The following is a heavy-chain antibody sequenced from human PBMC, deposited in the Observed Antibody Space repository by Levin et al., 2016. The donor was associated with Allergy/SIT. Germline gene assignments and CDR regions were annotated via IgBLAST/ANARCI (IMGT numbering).Heavy chain of an antibody. Sequence: GESLKISCAVSGFTFSSYTMNWVRQAPGKGLEWVSYISTSSRTIYYADSVKGRFTVSRDNSKNTLYLQMDTLRAEDTAIYFCAKDSGLWSWDYWGQGTLVTVSS. D-gene: IGHD3-10*01. CDR2: ISTSSRTI. V-gene: IGHV3-48*01. CDR3: AKDSGLWSWDY. J-gene: IGHJ4*02. CDR1: GFTFSSYT.